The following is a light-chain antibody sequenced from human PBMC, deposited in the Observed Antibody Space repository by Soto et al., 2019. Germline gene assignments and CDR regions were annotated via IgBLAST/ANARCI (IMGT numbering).Light chain of an antibody. CDR3: QQYSSSRT. Sequence: VMAQSAVTLSLSPAEIATLSGKASQSVSSNHLAWYQQKPGQAPRLLIYGGSSRATGIPVRFSGSGSETDFTLTITRLEPEDFAVYYCQQYSSSRTFGQGTKVDIK. CDR2: GGS. CDR1: QSVSSNH. J-gene: IGKJ1*01. V-gene: IGKV3-20*01.